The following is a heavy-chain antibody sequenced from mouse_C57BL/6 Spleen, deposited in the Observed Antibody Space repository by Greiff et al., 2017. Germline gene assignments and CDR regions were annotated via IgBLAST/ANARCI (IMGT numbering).Heavy chain of an antibody. CDR2: ISDGSSYT. J-gene: IGHJ4*01. V-gene: IGHV5-4*01. D-gene: IGHD2-4*01. Sequence: EVHLVESGGGLVKPGGSLKLSCSASGFTFTSYAISWVRQTPEQRLEWVATISDGSSYTYYPDNVKGQFTISRDNANNTLYLQMSQLKSEDTDMYDFAREGKADYDCLDYWGQGTSVTVSA. CDR1: GFTFTSYA. CDR3: AREGKADYDCLDY.